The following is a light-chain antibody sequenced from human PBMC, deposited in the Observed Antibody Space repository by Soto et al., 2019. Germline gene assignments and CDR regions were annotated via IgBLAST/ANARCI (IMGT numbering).Light chain of an antibody. CDR1: SSDVGSY. CDR2: EVS. CDR3: SSYTSSSTLWV. Sequence: QSALTQPASMSGSPGQSITISCTGTSSDVGSYVSWYQQHPGKAPKLMIFEVSDRPSGVSNRFSGSKSGNTASLTISGLQAEDEAYYYCSSYTSSSTLWVFGGGTKLTV. V-gene: IGLV2-14*01. J-gene: IGLJ3*02.